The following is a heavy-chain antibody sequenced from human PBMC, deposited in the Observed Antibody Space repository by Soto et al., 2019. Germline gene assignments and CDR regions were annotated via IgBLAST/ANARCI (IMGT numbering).Heavy chain of an antibody. V-gene: IGHV4-61*05. CDR1: GGSINSNSYY. CDR3: ARLVADFDLDSGQTWFDP. D-gene: IGHD3-9*01. CDR2: IYYSGST. J-gene: IGHJ5*02. Sequence: PSETLSLTCTVSGGSINSNSYYWSWIRQPPGKGLEWIGYIYYSGSTNYNPSLKSRVTISVDTSKNQFSLKLSSVTAADTAVYYCARLVADFDLDSGQTWFDPWGQGTLVTVSS.